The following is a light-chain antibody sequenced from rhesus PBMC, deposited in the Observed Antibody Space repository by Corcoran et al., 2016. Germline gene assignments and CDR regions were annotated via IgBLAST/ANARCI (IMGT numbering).Light chain of an antibody. V-gene: IGKV1-69*01. J-gene: IGKJ2*01. Sequence: DIQMTQSPSSLSASVGDRVTITCRASQGIRNWLAWYQQKPGKAPKLLIYRTSNLETGVPSRFNGSGYGTDFTLNISSLQPEDIATYYCQQHDNSPMYSFGQGTKVEIK. CDR3: QQHDNSPMYS. CDR2: RTS. CDR1: QGIRNW.